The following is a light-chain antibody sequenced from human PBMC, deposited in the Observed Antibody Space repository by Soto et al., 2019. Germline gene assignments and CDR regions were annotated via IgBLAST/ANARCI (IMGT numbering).Light chain of an antibody. CDR1: SSDVGGYNY. V-gene: IGLV2-14*01. CDR2: DVS. J-gene: IGLJ3*02. Sequence: QSALTQPASVSGSPGQSITISCTGTSSDVGGYNYVSWYQQHPGKAPKLMVYDVSNRPSGVSNRFSGSKSGNTASLTISGLQAEDEADYYCSSYTSSSTLPYVFGGGTKVTVL. CDR3: SSYTSSSTLPYV.